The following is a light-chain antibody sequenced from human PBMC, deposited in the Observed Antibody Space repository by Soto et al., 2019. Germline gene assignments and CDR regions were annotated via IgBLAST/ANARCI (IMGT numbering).Light chain of an antibody. V-gene: IGLV1-40*01. CDR3: QSYDSSLSGSVV. J-gene: IGLJ2*01. CDR2: DNT. Sequence: QSVLTQPPSVSGAPGQRVTISCTGTSSNIGAGFDVHWYQKLPGTAPKLLIFDNTNRPSGVPDRFSASRSGTSASLAITGIQAGDEADYFCQSYDSSLSGSVVFGGGTKVTVL. CDR1: SSNIGAGFD.